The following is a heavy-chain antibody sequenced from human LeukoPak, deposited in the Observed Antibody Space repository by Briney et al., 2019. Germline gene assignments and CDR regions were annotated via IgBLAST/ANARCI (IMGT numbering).Heavy chain of an antibody. J-gene: IGHJ6*02. D-gene: IGHD2-2*01. CDR1: GGTFSSYA. V-gene: IGHV1-69*04. Sequence: SVKVSCKASGGTFSSYAISWVRQAPGQGLEWMGRIIPILGIANYAQKFQGRVTMTEDTSTDTAYMELNSLRSDDTAVYYCATDPGEIVPAAKGPRGDYCYDMDVWGQGTTVTVSS. CDR3: ATDPGEIVPAAKGPRGDYCYDMDV. CDR2: IIPILGIA.